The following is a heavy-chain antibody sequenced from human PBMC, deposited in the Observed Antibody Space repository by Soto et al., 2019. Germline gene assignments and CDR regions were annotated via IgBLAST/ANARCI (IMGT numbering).Heavy chain of an antibody. Sequence: LRLSCAGSGFTFSRYSMNWVRQAPGKGLEWVASIGTRGDIYYAESVKGRLTISRDNAKNSLSLEMDSLRVEDTGVYYCAREETAWPLAYGLDVWGQGTTVTSP. CDR3: AREETAWPLAYGLDV. CDR2: IGTRGDI. CDR1: GFTFSRYS. D-gene: IGHD2-21*02. V-gene: IGHV3-21*01. J-gene: IGHJ6*02.